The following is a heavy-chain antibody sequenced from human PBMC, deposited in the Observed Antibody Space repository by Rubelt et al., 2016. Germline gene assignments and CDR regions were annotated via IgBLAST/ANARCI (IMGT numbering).Heavy chain of an antibody. V-gene: IGHV1-18*01. CDR3: ARDPLPVRGVIMTPTH. CDR1: GYTFTSYG. Sequence: QVQLVQSGAEVKKPGASVKVSCKASGYTFTSYGISWVRQAPGQGLEWMGWISAYNGNTNYARKLQGRVTITPDTSTRTAYMELRSLRSDDTAVYYCARDPLPVRGVIMTPTHWGQGTLVTVSS. CDR2: ISAYNGNT. D-gene: IGHD3-10*01. J-gene: IGHJ4*02.